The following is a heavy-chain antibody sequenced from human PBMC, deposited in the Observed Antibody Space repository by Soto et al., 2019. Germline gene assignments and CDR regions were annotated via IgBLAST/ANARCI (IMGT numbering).Heavy chain of an antibody. CDR3: ARDQKGYYDILTGYPTFNWFDP. J-gene: IGHJ5*02. V-gene: IGHV1-69*17. CDR2: IIPIFGIA. CDR1: GGTFSSYA. D-gene: IGHD3-9*01. Sequence: QVQLVQSGAEVKKPGSSVKVSCKASGGTFSSYAISWVRQAPGQGLEWMGGIIPIFGIANYAQKFQGRVTITADKSTSTAYMELSSLRSEDTAVYYCARDQKGYYDILTGYPTFNWFDPWGQGTLVTVSS.